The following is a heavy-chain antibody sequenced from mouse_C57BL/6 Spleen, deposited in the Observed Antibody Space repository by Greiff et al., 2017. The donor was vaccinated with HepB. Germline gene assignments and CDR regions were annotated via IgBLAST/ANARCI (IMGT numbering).Heavy chain of an antibody. CDR1: GFTFSSYG. CDR3: AREFYYYGSSYGFDY. CDR2: ISSGGSYT. D-gene: IGHD1-1*01. V-gene: IGHV5-6*01. Sequence: EVQGVESGGDLVKPGGSLKLSCAASGFTFSSYGMSWVRQTPDKRLEWVATISSGGSYTYYPDSVKGRFTISRDNAKNTLYLQMSSLKSEDTAMYYCAREFYYYGSSYGFDYWGQGTTLTVSS. J-gene: IGHJ2*01.